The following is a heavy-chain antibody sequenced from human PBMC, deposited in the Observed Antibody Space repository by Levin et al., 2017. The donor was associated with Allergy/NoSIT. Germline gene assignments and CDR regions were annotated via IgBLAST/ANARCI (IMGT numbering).Heavy chain of an antibody. CDR2: ISGSGGST. Sequence: GESLKISCAASGFTFSSYAMSWVRQAPGKGLEWVSAISGSGGSTYYADSVKGRFTISRDNSKNTLYLQMNSLRAEDTAVYYCAKTYYDILTGYYKGSDYWGQGTLVTVSS. V-gene: IGHV3-23*01. CDR3: AKTYYDILTGYYKGSDY. CDR1: GFTFSSYA. J-gene: IGHJ4*02. D-gene: IGHD3-9*01.